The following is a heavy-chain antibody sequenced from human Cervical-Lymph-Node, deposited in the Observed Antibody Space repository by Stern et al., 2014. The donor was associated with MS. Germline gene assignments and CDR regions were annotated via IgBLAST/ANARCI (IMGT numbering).Heavy chain of an antibody. CDR1: GGIFSTSV. CDR2: ISPMFGRA. CDR3: ARERDNSYAFDS. V-gene: IGHV1-69*01. D-gene: IGHD3-16*01. J-gene: IGHJ4*02. Sequence: VQLVESGAEMTTTGPSVRVSCKASGGIFSTSVISWLRQAPGQGREWMGGISPMFGRANYAQRFQGSVTITADESTSTVYMGLTSLRSEDTAVYYCARERDNSYAFDSWGQGTLVTVSS.